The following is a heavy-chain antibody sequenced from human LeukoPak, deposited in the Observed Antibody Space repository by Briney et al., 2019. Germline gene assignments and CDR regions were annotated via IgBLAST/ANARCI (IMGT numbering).Heavy chain of an antibody. CDR1: GYTFTNYY. D-gene: IGHD3-3*01. V-gene: IGHV1-46*01. CDR3: ARALRIETFGVRRYYYHAMNV. CDR2: INPSSLGT. J-gene: IGHJ6*02. Sequence: ASVKVSCKASGYTFTNYYMHWVRQAPGQGLEWMGVINPSSLGTTYAQRFQGRVTMPTDTSTSTVYMDLSSLGSEDTAVYYCARALRIETFGVRRYYYHAMNVWGQGTTVTVSS.